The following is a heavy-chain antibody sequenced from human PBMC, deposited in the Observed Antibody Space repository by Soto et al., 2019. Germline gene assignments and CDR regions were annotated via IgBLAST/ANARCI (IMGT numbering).Heavy chain of an antibody. CDR1: GFTFSSYA. D-gene: IGHD3-22*01. Sequence: EVQLLESGGGLVQPGGSLRLSCAASGFTFSSYAVTWVRQAPGKGLEWVSAISGSGGHTYYADSVKGRFTISRDNSKNTLYLQMNSLRAEDTAVYYCAKVGGSSGVGIDYYGMDVWGQGTTVTVSS. CDR2: ISGSGGHT. CDR3: AKVGGSSGVGIDYYGMDV. J-gene: IGHJ6*02. V-gene: IGHV3-23*01.